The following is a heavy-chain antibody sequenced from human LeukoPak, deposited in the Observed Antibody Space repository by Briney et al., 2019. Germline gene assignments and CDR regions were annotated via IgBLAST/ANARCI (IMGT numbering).Heavy chain of an antibody. J-gene: IGHJ4*02. CDR1: GGSIISSKYS. D-gene: IGHD2-8*01. CDR3: AGLGVMVLVYQFEY. Sequence: SETLSLTCAVSGGSIISSKYSWGWIRQPPGKELELIGIISYSGSTDYNPSLKSRVTISTDTSTNQFSLKLTSVTAADTAVYYCAGLGVMVLVYQFEYWGRGTPVTVSS. CDR2: ISYSGST. V-gene: IGHV4-39*07.